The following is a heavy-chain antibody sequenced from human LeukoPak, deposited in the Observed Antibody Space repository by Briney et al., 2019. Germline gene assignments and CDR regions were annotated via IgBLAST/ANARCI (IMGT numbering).Heavy chain of an antibody. J-gene: IGHJ4*02. Sequence: SETLSLTCTVSGGSISSSSYYWGWLRQPPGKGLEWIGSIYYSGSTYYNPSLKSRVTISVDTSKNQFSLKLSSVTAADTAVYYCARDSWNSSGWYDYWGQGTLVTVSS. CDR2: IYYSGST. CDR3: ARDSWNSSGWYDY. D-gene: IGHD6-19*01. CDR1: GGSISSSSYY. V-gene: IGHV4-39*07.